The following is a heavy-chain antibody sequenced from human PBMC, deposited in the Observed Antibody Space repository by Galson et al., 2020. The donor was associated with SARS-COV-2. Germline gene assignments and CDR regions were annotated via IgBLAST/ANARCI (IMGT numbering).Heavy chain of an antibody. V-gene: IGHV4-61*02. Sequence: SETLSLTCTVSGGSISSGNYYWTWIRQPAGKGLEWIGRIYTSGRTNYNPSLKSRVTISVDTSKNQFSLKLSSVTAADTAGYFCAREGAPVTAEAESFPHWGQGTLVAGS. D-gene: IGHD4-4*01. CDR2: IYTSGRT. J-gene: IGHJ1*01. CDR1: GGSISSGNYY. CDR3: AREGAPVTAEAESFPH.